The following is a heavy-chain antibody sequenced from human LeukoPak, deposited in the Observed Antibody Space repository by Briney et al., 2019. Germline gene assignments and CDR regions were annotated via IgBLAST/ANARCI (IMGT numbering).Heavy chain of an antibody. CDR3: ARDSGYSYGPNYYYYMDV. CDR1: GGSISSYY. D-gene: IGHD5-18*01. J-gene: IGHJ6*03. CDR2: IYTSGST. Sequence: SETLSLTCTVSGGSISSYYWSWTRQPAGKGLEWIGRIYTSGSTNYNPSLKSRVTMSVDTSKNQFSLKLSSVTAADTAVYYCARDSGYSYGPNYYYYMDVWGKGTTVTISS. V-gene: IGHV4-4*07.